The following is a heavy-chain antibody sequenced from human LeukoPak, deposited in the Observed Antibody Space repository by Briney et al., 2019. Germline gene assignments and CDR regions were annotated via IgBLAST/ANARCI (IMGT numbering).Heavy chain of an antibody. Sequence: SETLSLTCSVSGYSISGGYYWGWIRQPPGKGLEWIGNMFHSGSSFYNPSLKSRVTISVDTSKNQFSLMLNSVTAADTAVYYCARIDYGGNGFDPWGQGTLVTVSS. CDR2: MFHSGSS. V-gene: IGHV4-38-2*02. D-gene: IGHD4-23*01. CDR1: GYSISGGYY. J-gene: IGHJ5*02. CDR3: ARIDYGGNGFDP.